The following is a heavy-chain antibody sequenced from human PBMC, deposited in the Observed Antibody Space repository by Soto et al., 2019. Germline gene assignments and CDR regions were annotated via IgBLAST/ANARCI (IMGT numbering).Heavy chain of an antibody. Sequence: GGSLRLSCTASGFPFSDSWMTWVRQAPGKGLEWVARIKPDESEKKYADSVKGRFSISRDNAKNSMYLQMDSLRGEDTAVYYCVRGGSNYASWGQGTLVTVSS. CDR3: VRGGSNYAS. V-gene: IGHV3-7*01. D-gene: IGHD4-4*01. CDR2: IKPDESEK. J-gene: IGHJ5*02. CDR1: GFPFSDSW.